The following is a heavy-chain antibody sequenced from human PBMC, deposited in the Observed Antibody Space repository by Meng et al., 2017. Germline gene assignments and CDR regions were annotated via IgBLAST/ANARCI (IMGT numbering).Heavy chain of an antibody. D-gene: IGHD4-17*01. Sequence: GESLKISCAASGFTFSSYAMHWVRQAPGKGLEWVAVISYDGSNKYYADSVKGRFTISRDNSKNTLYLQMNSLRAEDTAVYYCARDGPTTVTTGPLYYYGMDVWGQGTTVTVSS. CDR2: ISYDGSNK. CDR3: ARDGPTTVTTGPLYYYGMDV. CDR1: GFTFSSYA. V-gene: IGHV3-30*07. J-gene: IGHJ6*02.